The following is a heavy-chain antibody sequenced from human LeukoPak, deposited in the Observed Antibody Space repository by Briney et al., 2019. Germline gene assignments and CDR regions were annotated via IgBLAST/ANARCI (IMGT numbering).Heavy chain of an antibody. J-gene: IGHJ4*02. V-gene: IGHV1-69*06. CDR1: GGTFSSYA. CDR3: ARDRRDGYNPPDY. Sequence: ASVKVSCKASGGTFSSYAISWVRQAPGQGLEWMGGIIPIFGTANYAQKFQGRVTITADKSTSTAYMELSSLRSEDTAVYYCARDRRDGYNPPDYWGQGTLVTVSS. CDR2: IIPIFGTA. D-gene: IGHD5-24*01.